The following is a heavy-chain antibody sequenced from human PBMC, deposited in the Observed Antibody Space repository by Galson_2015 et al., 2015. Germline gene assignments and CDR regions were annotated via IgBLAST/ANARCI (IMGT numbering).Heavy chain of an antibody. Sequence: SLRLSCAASGFTFSDYRMHWVRQAPGMGLVWVSHIYIDGTTTHYADSVKGRFTISRDNARNTLYLQMNSLRADDTAVYYCARGRGSSGYYYDYWGQGSLVTVSS. CDR2: IYIDGTTT. D-gene: IGHD3-22*01. CDR1: GFTFSDYR. J-gene: IGHJ4*02. V-gene: IGHV3-74*01. CDR3: ARGRGSSGYYYDY.